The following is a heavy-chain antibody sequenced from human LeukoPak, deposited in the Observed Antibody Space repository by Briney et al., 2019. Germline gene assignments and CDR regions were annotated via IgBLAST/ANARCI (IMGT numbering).Heavy chain of an antibody. CDR1: GYTFTDYY. V-gene: IGHV1-2*02. Sequence: GASVKVSCKTSGYTFTDYYMHWVRQAPGQGLEWMGWINPNTGGTKYVQRFQGRVTMTRDTSINTAYMELSSLISDDTAMYYCARVRIAAGAEGFDSWGQGTLVTVSS. CDR2: INPNTGGT. J-gene: IGHJ4*02. CDR3: ARVRIAAGAEGFDS. D-gene: IGHD6-13*01.